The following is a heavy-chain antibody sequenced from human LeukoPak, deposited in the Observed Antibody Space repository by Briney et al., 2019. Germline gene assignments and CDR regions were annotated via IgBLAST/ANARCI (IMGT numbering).Heavy chain of an antibody. CDR1: GFTFSTYT. D-gene: IGHD6-19*01. CDR3: ARDNIAVAVGFDY. J-gene: IGHJ4*02. V-gene: IGHV3-21*01. Sequence: GGSLSLSCAASGFTFSTYTMNWVRQAPGKGLEWVSSISSSSSYIYYADSLKGRFTISRDNAKNSLYLQMNSLRAEDTAVYYCARDNIAVAVGFDYWGQGTLVTVSS. CDR2: ISSSSSYI.